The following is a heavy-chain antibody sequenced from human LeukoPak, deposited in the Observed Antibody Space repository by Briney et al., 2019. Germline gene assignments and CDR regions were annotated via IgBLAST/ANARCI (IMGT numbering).Heavy chain of an antibody. CDR3: ASTQRFWSGYYTGMGY. J-gene: IGHJ4*02. CDR1: GGSISSYY. D-gene: IGHD3-3*01. Sequence: SETLSLTCTVSGGSISSYYWSWIRQPPGKGLEWIGYIYYSGSTNYNPSLKSRVTISVDTSKNQFSLKLSSVTAADTAVYYCASTQRFWSGYYTGMGYWGQGTLVTVSS. V-gene: IGHV4-59*12. CDR2: IYYSGST.